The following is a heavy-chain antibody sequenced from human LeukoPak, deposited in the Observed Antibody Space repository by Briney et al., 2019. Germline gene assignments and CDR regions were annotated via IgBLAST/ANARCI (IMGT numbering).Heavy chain of an antibody. CDR2: IYYSGST. CDR3: ARANYYDSSYYFDY. J-gene: IGHJ4*02. Sequence: SETLSLTCTVSGGSISSYYWSWIRQPPGKGLEWIGYIYYSGSTNYNPSLKSRVTISVDTSKNQFSLQLSSVTAADTAVYYCARANYYDSSYYFDYWGQGTLVTVSS. D-gene: IGHD3-22*01. CDR1: GGSISSYY. V-gene: IGHV4-59*01.